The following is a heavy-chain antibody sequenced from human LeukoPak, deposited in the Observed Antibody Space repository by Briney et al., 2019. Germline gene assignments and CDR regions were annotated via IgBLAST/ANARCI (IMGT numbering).Heavy chain of an antibody. CDR2: FHNSGTS. D-gene: IGHD2-2*01. J-gene: IGHJ6*03. V-gene: IGHV4-59*01. CDR1: DDSISDYY. CDR3: ARSRYGSTSTNYYMDV. Sequence: SETLSLTCTVSDDSISDYYRGWIRQPPGKGLEWIGYFHNSGTSTYNPSLKSRVTISADTSKNQFSLKLNSLTTADTAVYYCARSRYGSTSTNYYMDVWGKGTTVTVSS.